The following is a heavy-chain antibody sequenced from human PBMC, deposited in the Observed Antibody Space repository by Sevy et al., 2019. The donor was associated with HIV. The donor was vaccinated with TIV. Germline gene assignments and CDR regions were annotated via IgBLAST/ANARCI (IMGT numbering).Heavy chain of an antibody. J-gene: IGHJ3*02. CDR1: GFTFSSYS. CDR3: ARVAKEALAFDI. CDR2: ISSSSSYI. Sequence: GGSLKLSCAASGFTFSSYSMNWVRHAPGKGLEWVSSISSSSSYIYYADSVKGRFTISRDNAKNSLYLQMNSLRAEDTAVYYCARVAKEALAFDIWGQGTMVTVSS. V-gene: IGHV3-21*01.